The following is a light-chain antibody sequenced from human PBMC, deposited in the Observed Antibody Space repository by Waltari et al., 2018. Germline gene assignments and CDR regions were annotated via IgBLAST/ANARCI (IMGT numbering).Light chain of an antibody. J-gene: IGKJ2*01. CDR3: QQYGTSPPYT. V-gene: IGKV3-20*01. CDR1: QYVSSSS. Sequence: EIVLTQSPGTLSLSPGERATLSCRASQYVSSSSLAWYQQKPGQAPRLLIYGASIRATSIPDRFSGSGSGTDFTLTISRLEPEDFVVYYCQQYGTSPPYTFGQGTKLEI. CDR2: GAS.